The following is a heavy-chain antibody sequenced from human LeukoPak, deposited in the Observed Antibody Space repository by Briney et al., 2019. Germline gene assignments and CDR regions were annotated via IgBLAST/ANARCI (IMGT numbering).Heavy chain of an antibody. CDR2: ISYDGSNK. CDR1: GFTFSSYA. Sequence: PGRSLRLSCAASGFTFSSYAMHWVRQAPGKGLEWVAVISYDGSNKYYADSVKGRFTISRDNSKNTLYLQMNSLRAEDTAVYYCAREGLRYGSGTYMDIWGQGTMVTVSS. V-gene: IGHV3-30-3*01. D-gene: IGHD3-10*01. CDR3: AREGLRYGSGTYMDI. J-gene: IGHJ3*02.